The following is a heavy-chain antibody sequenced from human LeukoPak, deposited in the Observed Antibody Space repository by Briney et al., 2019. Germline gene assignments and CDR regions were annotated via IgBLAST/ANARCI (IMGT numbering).Heavy chain of an antibody. CDR3: AREIRSTVTTFFDY. V-gene: IGHV1-2*02. Sequence: ASVKVSCKASGYTFTGYYMHWVRQAPGQGLEWMGWINPNSGGTNYAQKFQGGVTMTRDTSISTAYMELSRLRSDDTAVYYCAREIRSTVTTFFDYWGQGTLVTVSS. D-gene: IGHD4-17*01. J-gene: IGHJ4*02. CDR2: INPNSGGT. CDR1: GYTFTGYY.